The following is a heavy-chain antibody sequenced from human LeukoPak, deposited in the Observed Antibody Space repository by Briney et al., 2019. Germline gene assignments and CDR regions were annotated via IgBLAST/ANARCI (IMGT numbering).Heavy chain of an antibody. Sequence: EASVKVSCKASGYTFTSYYMHWVRQAPGQGLEWMGWINPNSGGTNYAQKFQGRVTMSRDTSISTAYMELSRLRSDDTAVYYCARDVYSSGLVQYFQHWGQGTLVTVSS. D-gene: IGHD6-19*01. CDR2: INPNSGGT. J-gene: IGHJ1*01. CDR1: GYTFTSYY. V-gene: IGHV1-2*02. CDR3: ARDVYSSGLVQYFQH.